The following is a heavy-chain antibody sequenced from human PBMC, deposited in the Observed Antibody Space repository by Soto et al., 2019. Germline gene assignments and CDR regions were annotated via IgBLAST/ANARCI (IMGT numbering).Heavy chain of an antibody. J-gene: IGHJ6*02. D-gene: IGHD4-17*01. CDR2: ISANNGNT. V-gene: IGHV1-18*01. CDR3: AIVGQDYGDYYGLDV. CDR1: NYTFISYG. Sequence: QVQLVQSGAEVKKPGASVKVSCKASNYTFISYGIRWVRQAPGQGLEWMGWISANNGNTNSGQNLQGRVTMTTDTSTNTAYMELRSLGSDDTSVYCCAIVGQDYGDYYGLDVWGQGTTVTVSS.